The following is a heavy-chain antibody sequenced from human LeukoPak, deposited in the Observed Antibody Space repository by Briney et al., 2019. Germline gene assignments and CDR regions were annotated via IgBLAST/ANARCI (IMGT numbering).Heavy chain of an antibody. Sequence: SETVSLTCTVSGYSITSGYIWGWIRQPPGKGLEWIGRIYHSGSTNYNSSLKSRVTISVDTSKNQISLKLNSVTAADTAVYYCARVGTVNYYYGMDVWGKGTTVTVSS. CDR1: GYSITSGYI. V-gene: IGHV4-38-2*02. J-gene: IGHJ6*04. D-gene: IGHD4-17*01. CDR3: ARVGTVNYYYGMDV. CDR2: IYHSGST.